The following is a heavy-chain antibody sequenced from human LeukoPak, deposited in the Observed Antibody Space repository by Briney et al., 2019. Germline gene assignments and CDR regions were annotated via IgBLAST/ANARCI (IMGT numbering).Heavy chain of an antibody. J-gene: IGHJ6*02. D-gene: IGHD6-13*01. CDR2: IDSSSSSK. V-gene: IGHV3-21*01. CDR3: ARDGGASSSWDYYYGMDV. Sequence: GGSLRLSCAASGFNFNTETMSWVRQAPEKGLEWLSSIDSSSSSKFYAHSVRGRFIISRDNARKSLYLQMNSLRAEDTAVYYCARDGGASSSWDYYYGMDVWGQGTTVTVSS. CDR1: GFNFNTET.